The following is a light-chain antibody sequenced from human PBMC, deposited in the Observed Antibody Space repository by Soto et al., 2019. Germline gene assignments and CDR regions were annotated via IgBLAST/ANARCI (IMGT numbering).Light chain of an antibody. J-gene: IGLJ2*01. V-gene: IGLV1-40*01. Sequence: QSVLTQPPSVSGARGQRVTISCTGSSSNIGAGYDVHWYQQLPGTAPKLLIYGNNNRPSGVPDRFSGSKSGTSASLAITGLQAEDEADYYCQSYDSGLSGSRVFGGGTKLTVL. CDR3: QSYDSGLSGSRV. CDR2: GNN. CDR1: SSNIGAGYD.